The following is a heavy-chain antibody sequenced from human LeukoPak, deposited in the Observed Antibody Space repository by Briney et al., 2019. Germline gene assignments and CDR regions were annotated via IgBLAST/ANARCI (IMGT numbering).Heavy chain of an antibody. V-gene: IGHV3-23*05. CDR2: TNRNGDDL. J-gene: IGHJ3*02. Sequence: GGSLSLSGAASGFTFSTYSMAWVRQAPGKGLEWVSSTNRNGDDLYYADSVKGRFIVSRDNSRDTLFLQMNGLRAEDTAVYYCAKGNPSIVGSRDPFDIWGQGTMVTVSS. CDR3: AKGNPSIVGSRDPFDI. CDR1: GFTFSTYS. D-gene: IGHD1-26*01.